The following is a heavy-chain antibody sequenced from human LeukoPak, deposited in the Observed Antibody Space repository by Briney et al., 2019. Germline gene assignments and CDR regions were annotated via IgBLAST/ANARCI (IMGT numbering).Heavy chain of an antibody. CDR3: ARSGAGSDY. CDR2: IKQDGSEK. D-gene: IGHD1-14*01. CDR1: GFTSISYW. J-gene: IGHJ4*02. V-gene: IGHV3-7*01. Sequence: GGSLRLSCEASGFTSISYWMSWVRQAPGKGLEWVANIKQDGSEKYYVDSVKGRFTISRDNAKNSLYLHMNSLRAEDTAVYYCARSGAGSDYWGQGTLVTVSS.